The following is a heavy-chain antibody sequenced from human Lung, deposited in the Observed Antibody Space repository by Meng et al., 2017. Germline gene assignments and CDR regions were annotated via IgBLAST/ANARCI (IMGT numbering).Heavy chain of an antibody. V-gene: IGHV4-34*01. CDR2: INHSGST. D-gene: IGHD4-11*01. CDR1: GGSFSDYY. J-gene: IGHJ4*02. CDR3: ARRPTTMAHDFDY. Sequence: SETLSLTCVVSGGSFSDYYWSWIRQPPGKGLEWIGEINHSGSTNYNPSLESRATISVDTSQNNLSLKLSSVTAADSAVYYCARRPTTMAHDFDYWGQGTLVTVSS.